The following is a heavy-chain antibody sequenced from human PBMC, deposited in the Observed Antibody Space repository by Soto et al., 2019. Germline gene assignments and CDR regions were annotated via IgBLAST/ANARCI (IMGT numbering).Heavy chain of an antibody. CDR2: INHSGST. J-gene: IGHJ6*03. Sequence: PSETLSLTCAVYGGSFSGYYWSWIRQPPGKGLEWIGEINHSGSTNYNPSLKSRVTISVDTSKNQFSLKLSSVTAADTAVYYCARLKLYSGYDFLPYYYYYMDVWGKGTTVTVSS. CDR1: GGSFSGYY. CDR3: ARLKLYSGYDFLPYYYYYMDV. V-gene: IGHV4-34*01. D-gene: IGHD5-12*01.